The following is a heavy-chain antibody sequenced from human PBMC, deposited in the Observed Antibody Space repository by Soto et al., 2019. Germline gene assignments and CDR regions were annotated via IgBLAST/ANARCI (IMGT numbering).Heavy chain of an antibody. CDR3: ARDLYSSGWLKPGFGY. D-gene: IGHD6-19*01. J-gene: IGHJ4*02. V-gene: IGHV3-21*01. CDR1: GFTFSSYS. Sequence: EVQLVESGGGLVKPGGSLRLSCAASGFTFSSYSMNWVRQAPGKGLEWVSSISSSSSYIYYADSVKGRFTISRDNAKNSLYLQMNSLRAEDTAVYYCARDLYSSGWLKPGFGYGGQGTLVTVSS. CDR2: ISSSSSYI.